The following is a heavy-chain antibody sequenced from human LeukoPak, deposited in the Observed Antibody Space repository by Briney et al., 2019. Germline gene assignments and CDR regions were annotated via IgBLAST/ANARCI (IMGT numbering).Heavy chain of an antibody. CDR2: IYYSGST. D-gene: IGHD5-12*01. CDR1: GGSFSDFY. V-gene: IGHV4-34*01. J-gene: IGHJ4*02. Sequence: SETLSLTCGVYGGSFSDFYWTWVRQPPGKGLEWIGSIYYSGSTYYNPSLKSRVTISVDTSKNQFSLKLSSVTAADTAVYYCASYYSGYVSLLDYWGQGTLVTVSS. CDR3: ASYYSGYVSLLDY.